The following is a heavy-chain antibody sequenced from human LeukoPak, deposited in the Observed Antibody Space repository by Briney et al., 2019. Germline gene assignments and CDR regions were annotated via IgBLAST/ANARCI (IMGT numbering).Heavy chain of an antibody. CDR2: INPHNADT. CDR1: GYTFTGYY. J-gene: IGHJ4*02. Sequence: ASVKDSCKASGYTFTGYYLHWVRQAPGQGLEWMGWINPHNADTNYAQRFQGRVTMTRDTSITTAYMVLSRLRSDDTAVYYCASVKDIVVGGGPYYFDYWGQGTLVTVSS. V-gene: IGHV1-2*02. D-gene: IGHD2-15*01. CDR3: ASVKDIVVGGGPYYFDY.